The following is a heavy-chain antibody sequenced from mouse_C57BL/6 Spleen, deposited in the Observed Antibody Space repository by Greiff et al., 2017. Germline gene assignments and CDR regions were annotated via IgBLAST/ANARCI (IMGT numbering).Heavy chain of an antibody. CDR1: GFTFSSYA. V-gene: IGHV5-9-1*02. CDR3: TRELGQDYFDY. Sequence: EVKLMESGEGLVKPGGSLKLSCAASGFTFSSYAMSWVRQTPEKRLEWVAYISSGGDYIYYADTVKGRFTISRDNARNTLYLQMSSLKSEDTAMYYCTRELGQDYFDYWGQGTTLTVSS. D-gene: IGHD4-1*01. J-gene: IGHJ2*01. CDR2: ISSGGDYI.